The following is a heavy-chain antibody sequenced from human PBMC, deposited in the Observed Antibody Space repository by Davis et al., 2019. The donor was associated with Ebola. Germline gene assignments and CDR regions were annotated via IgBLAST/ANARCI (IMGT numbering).Heavy chain of an antibody. Sequence: GGSLRLSCAASGFTFSSYGMHWVRQAPGKGLQWVSSISASGGNTYYADSVKGRFTISRDNSKNTLYLQMRTVRADDTAVYFCAKPGLDTLSISLAYFDYWGQGTLVTVSS. CDR1: GFTFSSYG. V-gene: IGHV3-23*01. CDR3: AKPGLDTLSISLAYFDY. CDR2: ISASGGNT. D-gene: IGHD5-18*01. J-gene: IGHJ4*02.